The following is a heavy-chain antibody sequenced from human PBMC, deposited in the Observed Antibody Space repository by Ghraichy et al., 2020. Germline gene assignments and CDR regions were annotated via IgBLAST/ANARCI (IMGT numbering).Heavy chain of an antibody. Sequence: ASVKVSCKASGYTFTYYGISWARQAPGQGLEWMGWINAYNGDTSYAQRIQGRVTMTTDTSTSTVYMELRSLRSDDTAVYYCAMETYTTDWSKCFDYWGQGTLVTVSS. CDR2: INAYNGDT. V-gene: IGHV1-18*04. CDR3: AMETYTTDWSKCFDY. CDR1: GYTFTYYG. D-gene: IGHD2-2*02. J-gene: IGHJ4*02.